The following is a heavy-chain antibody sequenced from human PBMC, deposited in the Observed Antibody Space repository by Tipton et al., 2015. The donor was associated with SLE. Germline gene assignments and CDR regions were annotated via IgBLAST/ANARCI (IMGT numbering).Heavy chain of an antibody. CDR3: VRVLEVAVIAFNL. J-gene: IGHJ3*01. V-gene: IGHV3-49*04. D-gene: IGHD2-21*01. Sequence: RSLRLSCKTSGFTFEDYALSWVRQAPGKGLEWLGFIRTKGFGGTAEYAASVKGRFTISRDDSTNIAHLQMAGLKTEDTAVYYCVRVLEVAVIAFNLWGQGTAVTVSS. CDR1: GFTFEDYA. CDR2: IRTKGFGGTA.